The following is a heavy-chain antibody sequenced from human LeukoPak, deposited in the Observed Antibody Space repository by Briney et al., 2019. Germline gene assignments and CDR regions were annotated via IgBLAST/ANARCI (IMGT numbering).Heavy chain of an antibody. D-gene: IGHD1-1*01. J-gene: IGHJ4*02. CDR2: ISSSGSTI. CDR1: GFTFSSYS. CDR3: ARDSGWNDGIDY. Sequence: GGSLRLSCAASGFTFSSYSMNWVRQAPGKGLEWVPYISSSGSTIYYADSVKGRFTISRDNAKNSLYLQMNSLRAEDTAVYYCARDSGWNDGIDYWGQGTLVTVSS. V-gene: IGHV3-48*04.